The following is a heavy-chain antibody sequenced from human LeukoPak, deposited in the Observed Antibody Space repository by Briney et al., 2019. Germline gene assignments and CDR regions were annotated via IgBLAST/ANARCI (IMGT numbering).Heavy chain of an antibody. V-gene: IGHV3-48*04. D-gene: IGHD3-16*01. CDR2: ISSSSSII. CDR1: GFTFSTYS. J-gene: IGHJ4*02. Sequence: QPGGSLRLSCAASGFTFSTYSMNWVRQAPGKGLEWVSYISSSSSIINYAESVRGRFTISRDNAKNLLYLQMNSLRAEDTAVYYCGRDYEERTTDYWGQGTLVTVSS. CDR3: GRDYEERTTDY.